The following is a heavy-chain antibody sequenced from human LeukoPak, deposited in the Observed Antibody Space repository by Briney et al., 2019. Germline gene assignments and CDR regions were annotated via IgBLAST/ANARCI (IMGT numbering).Heavy chain of an antibody. CDR3: ARDRVDTAMARMMWVKRPDAFDI. CDR2: ISSSGSTI. J-gene: IGHJ3*02. Sequence: GGSLRLSCAASGFTFSDYYMSWIRQAPGKGLEWVSYISSSGSTIYYADSVKGRFTISRDNAKNSLYLQMNSLRAEDTAVYYCARDRVDTAMARMMWVKRPDAFDIWGQGTMVTVSS. CDR1: GFTFSDYY. D-gene: IGHD5-18*01. V-gene: IGHV3-11*01.